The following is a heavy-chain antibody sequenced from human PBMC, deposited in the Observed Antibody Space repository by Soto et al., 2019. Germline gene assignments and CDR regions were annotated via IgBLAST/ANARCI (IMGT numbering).Heavy chain of an antibody. CDR2: ISYDGSDK. Sequence: GGSLRLSCAASVFTFSSYAMHLVRQSPGKGLEWVAVISYDGSDKYYADSVKGRFTMSRENSKNTLYLQMNSLRAEDTAVYYCARDGVYYDILTGYYPILAYRGQGTLVTSPQ. CDR3: ARDGVYYDILTGYYPILAY. D-gene: IGHD3-9*01. J-gene: IGHJ4*02. V-gene: IGHV3-30-3*01. CDR1: VFTFSSYA.